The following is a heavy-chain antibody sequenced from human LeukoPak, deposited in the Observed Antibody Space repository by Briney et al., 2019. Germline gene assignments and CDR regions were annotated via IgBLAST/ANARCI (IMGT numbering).Heavy chain of an antibody. J-gene: IGHJ4*02. D-gene: IGHD4-17*01. Sequence: SETLSLTCAVYGGSLSGYYWSWIRQPPGKGLEWIGSIYYSGSTYYNPSLKSRVTISVDTSKNQFSLKLSSVTAADTAVYYCARQNDGDYDYWGQGTLVTVSS. CDR1: GGSLSGYY. CDR2: IYYSGST. V-gene: IGHV4-39*01. CDR3: ARQNDGDYDY.